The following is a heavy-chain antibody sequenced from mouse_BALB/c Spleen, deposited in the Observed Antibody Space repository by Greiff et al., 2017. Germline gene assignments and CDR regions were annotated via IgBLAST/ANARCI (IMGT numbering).Heavy chain of an antibody. CDR1: GFSLTSYG. CDR2: IWAGGST. Sequence: VKLMESGPGLVAPSQSLSITCTVSGFSLTSYGVHWVRQPPGKGLEWLGVIWAGGSTNYNSALMSRLSISKDNSKSQVFLKMNSLQTDDTAMYYCARDYDYDRRAMDYWGQGTSVTVSS. V-gene: IGHV2-9*02. CDR3: ARDYDYDRRAMDY. D-gene: IGHD2-4*01. J-gene: IGHJ4*01.